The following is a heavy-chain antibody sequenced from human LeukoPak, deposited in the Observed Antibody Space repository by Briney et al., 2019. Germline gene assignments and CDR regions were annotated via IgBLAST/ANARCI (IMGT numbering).Heavy chain of an antibody. Sequence: PGGSLRLSCAASGFTFSSYAISWVRQAPGKGLEWVSSISSSGVNTYYADSVKGRFTISRDNSKNTLYLQMNSLRAEDTAVYYCAKAQGAAAGTGLFDYWGQGTLVTVSS. J-gene: IGHJ4*02. V-gene: IGHV3-23*01. CDR2: ISSSGVNT. CDR3: AKAQGAAAGTGLFDY. D-gene: IGHD6-13*01. CDR1: GFTFSSYA.